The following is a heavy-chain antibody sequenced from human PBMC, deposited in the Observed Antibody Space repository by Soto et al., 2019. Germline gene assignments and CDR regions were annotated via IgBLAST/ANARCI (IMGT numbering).Heavy chain of an antibody. CDR2: IYHSGTT. D-gene: IGHD3-10*01. CDR1: GASIRTSY. J-gene: IGHJ5*02. CDR3: ARLPAVSGSLAWFDP. V-gene: IGHV4-59*08. Sequence: SETLSLTCTVSGASIRTSYWTWIRRPPGKGLEWIAYIYHSGTTNYNPSLKSRATISADTSKNQLSLKLNSVTAADTAVYYCARLPAVSGSLAWFDPWGQGTLVTVSS.